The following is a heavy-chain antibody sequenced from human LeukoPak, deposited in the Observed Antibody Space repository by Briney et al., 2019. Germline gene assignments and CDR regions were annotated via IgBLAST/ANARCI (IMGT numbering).Heavy chain of an antibody. D-gene: IGHD3-9*01. CDR2: IIPIFGTA. V-gene: IGHV1-69*13. CDR1: GGTFSSYA. CDR3: ARGFDYDILTGYPQFYFDY. J-gene: IGHJ4*02. Sequence: ASVKVSCKASGGTFSSYAISWVRQAPGQGLEWMGGIIPIFGTANYAQKFQGRVTITADESTSTAYMELSSLRSEGTAVYYCARGFDYDILTGYPQFYFDYWGQGTLVTVSS.